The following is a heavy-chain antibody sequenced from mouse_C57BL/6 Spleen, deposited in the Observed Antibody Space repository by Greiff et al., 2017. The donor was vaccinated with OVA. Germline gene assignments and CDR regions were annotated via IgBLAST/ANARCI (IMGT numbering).Heavy chain of an antibody. V-gene: IGHV5S21*01. CDR3: TRRPSKGAMDY. D-gene: IGHD2-5*01. Sequence: EVMLVESGEGLVKPGGSLKLSCAASGFTFSSYAMSWVRQTPEKRLAWVAYISSGGDYIYYADTVKGRFTISRDNARNTLYLQMSSLKSEDTAMYYCTRRPSKGAMDYWGQGTSVTVSS. CDR2: ISSGGDYI. J-gene: IGHJ4*01. CDR1: GFTFSSYA.